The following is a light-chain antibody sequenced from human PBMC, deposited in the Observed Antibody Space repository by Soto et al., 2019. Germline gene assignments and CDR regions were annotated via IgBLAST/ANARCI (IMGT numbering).Light chain of an antibody. CDR3: QTWGTGIHEI. V-gene: IGLV4-69*01. J-gene: IGLJ2*01. CDR1: SGRYTYI. CDR2: LDSDGRH. Sequence: QPVLTQSPSASASLGASVKLTCTLSSGRYTYIIAWHQQQPGRGPRYLLSLDSDGRHNKGAGIPDRFSGSSSGAERHLTISSLQSEDEADYYCQTWGTGIHEIFGGGTKLTVL.